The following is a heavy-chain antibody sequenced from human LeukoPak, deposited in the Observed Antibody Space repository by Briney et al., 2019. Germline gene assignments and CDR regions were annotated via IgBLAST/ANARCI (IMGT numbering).Heavy chain of an antibody. V-gene: IGHV4-59*01. D-gene: IGHD3-10*01. CDR1: GGSIGSFY. CDR2: INYGGST. J-gene: IGHJ5*02. CDR3: ARDYVLLWFGGFDP. Sequence: PSETLSLTCTVSGGSIGSFYWSWIRQPPGKGLEWIGYINYGGSTNYNPSLKSRVTISVDMSKNQFSLKLSSVTAADTAVYYCARDYVLLWFGGFDPWGQGTLVTVSS.